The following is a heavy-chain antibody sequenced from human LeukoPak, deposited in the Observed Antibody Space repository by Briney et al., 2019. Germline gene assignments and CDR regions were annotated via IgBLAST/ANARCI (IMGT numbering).Heavy chain of an antibody. V-gene: IGHV1-69*05. J-gene: IGHJ5*02. Sequence: SVKVSCKASGGTFSSYAISWVRQAPGQGLEWMGGIIPIFGTANYAQKFQGRVTITTDESTSTAYMELSSLRSEDTAVYYCARDRHRSGWYEGYWFDPWVQGTLVTVSS. D-gene: IGHD6-19*01. CDR3: ARDRHRSGWYEGYWFDP. CDR2: IIPIFGTA. CDR1: GGTFSSYA.